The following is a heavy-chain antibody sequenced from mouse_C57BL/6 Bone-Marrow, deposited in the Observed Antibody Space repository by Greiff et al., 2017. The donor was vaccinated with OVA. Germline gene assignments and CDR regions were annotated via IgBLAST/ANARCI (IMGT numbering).Heavy chain of an antibody. CDR3: TFYSYYFDY. Sequence: VQLQQSGAELVRPGASVKLSCTASGFNIKDDYMHWVKQRPEQGLEWIGWIDPENGDTEYASKFQGKATISADTASNTAYLQLSSLTSADTAVYYCTFYSYYFDYWGQGTTLTVSS. J-gene: IGHJ2*01. D-gene: IGHD1-1*01. V-gene: IGHV14-4*01. CDR1: GFNIKDDY. CDR2: IDPENGDT.